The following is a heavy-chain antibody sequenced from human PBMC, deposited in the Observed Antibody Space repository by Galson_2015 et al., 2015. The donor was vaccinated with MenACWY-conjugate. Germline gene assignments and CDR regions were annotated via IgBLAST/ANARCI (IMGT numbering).Heavy chain of an antibody. D-gene: IGHD2-2*01. CDR3: ATYCSSPSCYANGAY. CDR1: GISISNYW. J-gene: IGHJ4*02. CDR2: INSDGSAA. V-gene: IGHV3-74*01. Sequence: SLRLSCAASGISISNYWMHWVRQAPGKGLVWVSRINSDGSAADYADSVKGRFIISRDNAKSTLYLQMNSLRAEDTAVYYCATYCSSPSCYANGAYWGQGTLVTVSS.